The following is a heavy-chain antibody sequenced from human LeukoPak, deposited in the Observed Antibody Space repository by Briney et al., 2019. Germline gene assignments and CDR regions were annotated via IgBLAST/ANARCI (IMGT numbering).Heavy chain of an antibody. CDR3: ARDLKYYGSGGDQGYFDY. Sequence: GGSLRLPCAASGFTFSSYSMNWVRQAPGKGLEWVSSISSSSSYIYYADSVKGRFTISRDNAKNSLYLQMNSLRAEDTAVYYCARDLKYYGSGGDQGYFDYWGQGTLVTVSS. D-gene: IGHD3-10*01. V-gene: IGHV3-21*01. CDR1: GFTFSSYS. CDR2: ISSSSSYI. J-gene: IGHJ4*02.